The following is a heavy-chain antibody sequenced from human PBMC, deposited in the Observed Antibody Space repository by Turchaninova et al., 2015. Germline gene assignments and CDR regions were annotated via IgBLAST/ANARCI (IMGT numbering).Heavy chain of an antibody. Sequence: QLQLLESGPGLVKPSDTLSLTCTALGGTLTSTRYYWGWLRQPPGKGREWIGSNYYSGSTYYNPSLKSRVTISVDTSKNQFSLKLSSVTAADTAVYYCARRGYDFWSGSKGTPFDYWGQGTLVTVSS. V-gene: IGHV4-39*01. CDR2: NYYSGST. CDR1: GGTLTSTRYY. D-gene: IGHD3-3*01. J-gene: IGHJ4*02. CDR3: ARRGYDFWSGSKGTPFDY.